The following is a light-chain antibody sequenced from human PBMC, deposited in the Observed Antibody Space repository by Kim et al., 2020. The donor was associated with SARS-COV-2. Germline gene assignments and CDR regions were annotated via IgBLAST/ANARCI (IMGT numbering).Light chain of an antibody. CDR1: SSDVGGYKA. V-gene: IGLV2-14*03. CDR3: SSYTSSSTLI. CDR2: DVR. Sequence: GQWVTISCTGSSSDVGGYKAVSWYQHHPGKAHKLMVFDVRKRPAGVSNRFSGSKSGSTASLTISGLQAEDEADYYCSSYTSSSTLIFGGGTQLTVL. J-gene: IGLJ2*01.